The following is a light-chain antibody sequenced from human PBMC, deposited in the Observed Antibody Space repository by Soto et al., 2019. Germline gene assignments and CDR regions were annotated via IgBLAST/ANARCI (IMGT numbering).Light chain of an antibody. CDR3: HHYSSWPPYT. CDR1: QSVTSA. J-gene: IGKJ2*01. V-gene: IGKV3D-15*01. CDR2: GAS. Sequence: EIVVTQSPDTLSVSPGDRAALSCRTSQSVTSALAWYQQKPGQAPRLLISGASSRAAGIPARFSGSGSGTEFTLTISSRQSEDFAVFYCHHYSSWPPYTFGQGTKLEIK.